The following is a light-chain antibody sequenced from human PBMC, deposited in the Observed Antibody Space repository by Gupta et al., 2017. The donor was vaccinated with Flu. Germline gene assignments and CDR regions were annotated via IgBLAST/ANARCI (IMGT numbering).Light chain of an antibody. J-gene: IGKJ2*03. CDR2: WAS. CDR3: QQYYSTPYS. Sequence: EIRITHSPAPLALFLEEKSPINCKSSQSVLYSYNNKTYLAWYQQKPGQPPKLLIYWASTRESGVPDRFSGSGSGTDFTLTISSLQAEDVAVYYCQQYYSTPYSFGQGTKLEIK. V-gene: IGKV4-1*01. CDR1: QSVLYSYNNKTY.